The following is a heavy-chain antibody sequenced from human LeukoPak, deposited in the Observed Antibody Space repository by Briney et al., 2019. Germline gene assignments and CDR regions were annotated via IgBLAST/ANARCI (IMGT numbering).Heavy chain of an antibody. D-gene: IGHD5-24*01. CDR1: GFTFSNSA. V-gene: IGHV3-23*01. CDR2: MICKSVSP. J-gene: IGHJ4*02. Sequence: VGALRLSCAASGFTFSNSAMSWVRQAPGKGLEGVSHMICKSVSPAYASFVTGRFTTSRDNSNTTMFLHMNSMTADDTAIYFCAKGRRGGYNYPFFDSWGQGAWVTVSS. CDR3: AKGRRGGYNYPFFDS.